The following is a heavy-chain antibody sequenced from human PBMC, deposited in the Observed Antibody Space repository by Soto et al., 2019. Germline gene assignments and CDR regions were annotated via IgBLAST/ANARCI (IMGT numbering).Heavy chain of an antibody. Sequence: QVQLVQSGAEVKKPGSSVKVSCKASGGTFSSYAISWVRQAPGQGLEWMGGIIPIFGTANYAQTFQGRVTITADESTSTAYMELSSLRSEDTAVYYCARDRDYDSSGYPNWFDPWGQGTLVTVSS. CDR1: GGTFSSYA. CDR3: ARDRDYDSSGYPNWFDP. D-gene: IGHD3-22*01. CDR2: IIPIFGTA. J-gene: IGHJ5*02. V-gene: IGHV1-69*01.